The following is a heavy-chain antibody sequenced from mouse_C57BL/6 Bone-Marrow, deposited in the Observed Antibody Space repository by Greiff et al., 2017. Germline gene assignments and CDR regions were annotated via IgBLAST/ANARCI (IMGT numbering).Heavy chain of an antibody. J-gene: IGHJ4*01. V-gene: IGHV1-81*01. Sequence: QVQLQQSGAELARPGASVKLSCKASGYTFTSYGISWVKQSTGQGLEWIGEIYPSSGNTYYNEKFKGKATLTADKSSSTAYMELRSLTSEDSAVYSCAMGSEYDYAMDYWGQGTSVTVSS. CDR1: GYTFTSYG. D-gene: IGHD5-1*01. CDR3: AMGSEYDYAMDY. CDR2: IYPSSGNT.